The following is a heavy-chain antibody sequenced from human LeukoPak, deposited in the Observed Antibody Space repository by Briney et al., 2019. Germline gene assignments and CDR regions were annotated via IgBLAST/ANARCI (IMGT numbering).Heavy chain of an antibody. D-gene: IGHD3-9*01. Sequence: PGGSLRLSCAASGFNFGSYSMNWVRQAPGKGLEWVSSMTTLSGYINYADSVKGRFTISRDGAKNSFFLQLNSLRAEDTAVYYCAKSRSLTGYHDAFDIWGQGTMVTVSS. J-gene: IGHJ3*02. CDR1: GFNFGSYS. CDR3: AKSRSLTGYHDAFDI. CDR2: MTTLSGYI. V-gene: IGHV3-21*01.